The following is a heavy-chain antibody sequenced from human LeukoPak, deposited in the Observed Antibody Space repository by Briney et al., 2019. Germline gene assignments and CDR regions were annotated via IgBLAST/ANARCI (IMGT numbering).Heavy chain of an antibody. Sequence: SVKVSCKASGGTFSSYAISWVRQAPGQGLEWMGGIIPIFGTANYAQKLQGRVTITADESTSTAYMELSSLRSEDTAVYYCACGSVYYYYMDVWGKGTTVTVSS. CDR2: IIPIFGTA. J-gene: IGHJ6*03. V-gene: IGHV1-69*13. CDR1: GGTFSSYA. D-gene: IGHD3-10*01. CDR3: ACGSVYYYYMDV.